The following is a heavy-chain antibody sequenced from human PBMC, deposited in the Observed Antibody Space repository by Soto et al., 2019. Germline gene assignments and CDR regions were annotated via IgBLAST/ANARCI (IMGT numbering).Heavy chain of an antibody. Sequence: SGPTLVNPTQTLTLTCTFSGFSLSTSGMCLSWIRQPPGKALEWLALIDWDDDKYYSTSLKTRLTISKDTSKNQVVLTMTNMDPVDTATYYCARSVEMATIGAHFDYWGQGTLVTVSS. D-gene: IGHD5-12*01. J-gene: IGHJ4*02. V-gene: IGHV2-70*01. CDR1: GFSLSTSGMC. CDR2: IDWDDDK. CDR3: ARSVEMATIGAHFDY.